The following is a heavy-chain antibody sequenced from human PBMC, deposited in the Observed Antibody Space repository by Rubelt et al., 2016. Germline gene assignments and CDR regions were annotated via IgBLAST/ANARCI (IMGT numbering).Heavy chain of an antibody. J-gene: IGHJ4*02. CDR3: AHRNQWNYAAW. D-gene: IGHD1-7*01. V-gene: IGHV2-5*02. Sequence: QITLKESGPTLVKPTQTLTQTCTFSGFSLTTSGVGVGWIRQPPGKALEWLALIYWDDDKRYSPALKNRLTITKDTSKNQVVLTMTNADPVDTATYYCAHRNQWNYAAWWGQGTLVTVSS. CDR2: IYWDDDK. CDR1: GFSLTTSGVG.